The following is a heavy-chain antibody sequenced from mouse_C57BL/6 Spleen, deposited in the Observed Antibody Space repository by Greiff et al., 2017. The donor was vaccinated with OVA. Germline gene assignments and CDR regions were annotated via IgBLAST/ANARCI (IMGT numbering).Heavy chain of an antibody. CDR1: GYAFSSYW. J-gene: IGHJ3*01. V-gene: IGHV1-80*01. CDR2: IYPGDGDT. Sequence: VQLQQSGAELVKPGASVKISCKASGYAFSSYWMNWVKQRPGKGLEWIGQIYPGDGDTNYNGKFKGKATLTADKSSSTAYMQLSSLTSEDSAVYFCARTYLTTVVAGEFAYWGQGTLVTVSA. CDR3: ARTYLTTVVAGEFAY. D-gene: IGHD1-1*01.